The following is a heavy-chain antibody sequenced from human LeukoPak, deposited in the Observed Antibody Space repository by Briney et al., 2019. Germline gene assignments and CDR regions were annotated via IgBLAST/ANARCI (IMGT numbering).Heavy chain of an antibody. J-gene: IGHJ4*02. CDR2: IYHSGST. Sequence: SETLSLTCTVSGYSISSGYYWGWIRQPPGKGLEWIGSIYHSGSTYYNPSLKSRVTISVDTSKNQFSLKLSSVTAADTAVYCCARDGWYYYDSSGYYEIDYWGQGTLVTVSS. CDR3: ARDGWYYYDSSGYYEIDY. CDR1: GYSISSGYY. D-gene: IGHD3-22*01. V-gene: IGHV4-38-2*02.